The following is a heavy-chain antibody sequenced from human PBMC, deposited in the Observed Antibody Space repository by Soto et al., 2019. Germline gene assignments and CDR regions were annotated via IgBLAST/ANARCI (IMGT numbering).Heavy chain of an antibody. CDR3: ARHARGTWDFDS. V-gene: IGHV4-59*08. J-gene: IGHJ4*02. Sequence: QVQLQESGPGLVKPSETLSLTCTVSGGSISSYYWSWVRQSPGKGLDWLGYVYYSGITNYSPALKSRVAISADTSKNQFSLKLTSVTTADTAVYYCARHARGTWDFDSWGQGTLVTVSS. CDR2: VYYSGIT. CDR1: GGSISSYY. D-gene: IGHD3-16*01.